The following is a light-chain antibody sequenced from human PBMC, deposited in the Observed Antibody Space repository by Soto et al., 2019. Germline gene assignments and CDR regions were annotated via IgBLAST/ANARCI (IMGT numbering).Light chain of an antibody. J-gene: IGLJ1*01. CDR2: EVT. V-gene: IGLV2-8*01. CDR3: ISYTSDTSPYL. CDR1: RDDVGGYNY. Sequence: QSVLTQRPSASGSPGQSVTISCAGTRDDVGGYNYVSWYQHHPGKAPKLLIYEVTKRPSGVPDRFSGSKSGNTAYLTVSGLRAEDEALYYCISYTSDTSPYLFGTGTKLTVL.